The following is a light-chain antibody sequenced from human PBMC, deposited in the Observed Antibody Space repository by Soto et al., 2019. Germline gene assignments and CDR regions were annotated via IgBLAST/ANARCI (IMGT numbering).Light chain of an antibody. CDR2: EVV. V-gene: IGLV2-8*01. CDR1: KNDIGVYDF. Sequence: QSALTQPPSASGSPGQSVTISCTGTKNDIGVYDFVSWYQHHPGKAPRLIIYEVVQRPSGVPDRFSGSNSGNTASLAVSGLQAADEADYFCKSYAGSNTYVFGSGTQLTVL. J-gene: IGLJ7*01. CDR3: KSYAGSNTYV.